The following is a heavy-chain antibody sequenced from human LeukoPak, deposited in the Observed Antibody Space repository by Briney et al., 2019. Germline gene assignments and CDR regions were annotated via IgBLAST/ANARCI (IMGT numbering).Heavy chain of an antibody. CDR3: ARVSGYDWESFYDY. V-gene: IGHV4-30-4*07. D-gene: IGHD5-12*01. CDR2: LYYSGST. J-gene: IGHJ4*02. Sequence: SSETLSLTCAVSGGSFSSGDYSWSWIRQPPGKGLEWIGYLYYSGSTYYNPSLKSRVTISVDTSKNQFSLKLSSVTAADTAVYYCARVSGYDWESFYDYWGQGTLVTVSS. CDR1: GGSFSSGDYS.